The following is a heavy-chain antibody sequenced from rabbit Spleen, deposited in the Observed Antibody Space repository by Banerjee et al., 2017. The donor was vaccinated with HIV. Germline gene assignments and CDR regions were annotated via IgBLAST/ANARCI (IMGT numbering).Heavy chain of an antibody. CDR2: IYAGSSGTT. D-gene: IGHD8-1*01. V-gene: IGHV1S45*01. CDR3: ARELAGSSVPYDL. Sequence: QEQLVESGGGLVQPGGSLKLSCKASGFDFSNYGMSWVRQTPGKGLEWIACIYAGSSGTTYYASWAKGRFTVSKTSSTTVTLQMTSLTAADTATYFCARELAGSSVPYDLWGPGTLVTVS. CDR1: GFDFSNYG. J-gene: IGHJ4*01.